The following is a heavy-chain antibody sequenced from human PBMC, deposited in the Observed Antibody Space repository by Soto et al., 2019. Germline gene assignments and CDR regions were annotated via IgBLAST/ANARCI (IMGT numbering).Heavy chain of an antibody. CDR2: IKSKNDGGTT. J-gene: IGHJ6*02. V-gene: IGHV3-15*06. CDR1: WFTFNNAW. CDR3: TTWFNYGSGGPSHV. D-gene: IGHD3-10*01. Sequence: EVQLVESGGGLVKGGGSGRLFWAGSWFTFNNAWMNLVRQAPGKGLEGVGRIKSKNDGGTTNYAAPVKGRFSISRDDSKNTLYLQMNSLKTEDTAVYYCTTWFNYGSGGPSHVWGQGTTVTVSS.